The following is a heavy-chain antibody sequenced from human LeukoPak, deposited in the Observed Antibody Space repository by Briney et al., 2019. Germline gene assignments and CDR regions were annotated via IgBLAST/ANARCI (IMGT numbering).Heavy chain of an antibody. J-gene: IGHJ4*02. CDR1: GYTFTSYA. V-gene: IGHV7-4-1*02. D-gene: IGHD5-18*01. CDR2: INTNTGNP. CDR3: ARDDPGGYSYGSDY. Sequence: ASVKVSCKASGYTFTSYAMNWVRQAPGQGLEWMGWINTNTGNPTYAQGFTGRFVFSLDTSVSTAYLQISSLKAEDTAVYYCARDDPGGYSYGSDYWGQGTLVTVSS.